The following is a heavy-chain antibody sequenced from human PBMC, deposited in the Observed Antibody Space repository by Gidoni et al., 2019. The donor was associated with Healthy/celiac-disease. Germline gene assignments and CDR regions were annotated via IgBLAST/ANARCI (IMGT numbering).Heavy chain of an antibody. CDR2: IWYDGSNK. Sequence: QVQLVESGGGVVQPGRSLRLSCAASGFTFSSYGMHWVRQAPGKGLEWVAVIWYDGSNKYYADSVKGRFTISRDNSKNTLYLQMNSLRAEDTAVYYCARGGRITDAFDIWGQGTMVTVSS. V-gene: IGHV3-33*01. CDR3: ARGGRITDAFDI. D-gene: IGHD1-20*01. CDR1: GFTFSSYG. J-gene: IGHJ3*02.